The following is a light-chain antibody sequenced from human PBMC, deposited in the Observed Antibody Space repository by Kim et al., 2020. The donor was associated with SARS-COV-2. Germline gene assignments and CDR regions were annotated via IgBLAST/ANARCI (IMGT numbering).Light chain of an antibody. J-gene: IGKJ2*01. CDR2: AAS. Sequence: SASVGDMSTIACRAIQVISSWLAWYQQKPGKAPKLLIYAASTLQSGVPSRFSGSASGTNFTLTIASLQPEDFATYYCQQANSFPYTFGQGTKLEI. CDR3: QQANSFPYT. CDR1: QVISSW. V-gene: IGKV1-12*01.